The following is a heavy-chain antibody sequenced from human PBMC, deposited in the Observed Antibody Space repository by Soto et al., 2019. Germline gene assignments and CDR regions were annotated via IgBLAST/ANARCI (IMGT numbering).Heavy chain of an antibody. Sequence: ASVKVSCKASGYTFTGYYMHWVRQAPGQGLEWMGWINPNSGGTNYAQKFQGWVTMTRDTSISTAYMELSRLRSDDTAVYYCARDHVVVAANYYYYGMDVWGQGTTVTVSS. CDR1: GYTFTGYY. CDR2: INPNSGGT. V-gene: IGHV1-2*04. CDR3: ARDHVVVAANYYYYGMDV. J-gene: IGHJ6*02. D-gene: IGHD2-15*01.